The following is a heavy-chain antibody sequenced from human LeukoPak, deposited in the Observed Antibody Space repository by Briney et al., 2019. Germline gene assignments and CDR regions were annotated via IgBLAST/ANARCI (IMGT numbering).Heavy chain of an antibody. V-gene: IGHV4-4*07. CDR2: IYTSGST. J-gene: IGHJ3*02. Sequence: SETLSLTCTVSGGSISSYYWSWIRQPAGKGLEWIGRIYTSGSTNYNPSLKSRVTMSVDTSKNQFSLKLSSVTAADTAVYYCARDRLDFLPTSSFDIWGQGTMVTVSS. CDR1: GGSISSYY. D-gene: IGHD3-9*01. CDR3: ARDRLDFLPTSSFDI.